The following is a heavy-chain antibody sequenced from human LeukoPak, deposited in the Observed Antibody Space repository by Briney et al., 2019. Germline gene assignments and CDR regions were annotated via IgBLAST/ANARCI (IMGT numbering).Heavy chain of an antibody. Sequence: GESLKISCKGSGYRFSSYWIGWVRQMPGKGLEWMGIIHPGDSETRYSPSFQGQVTISADKSISTAYLQWSSLKASGTAMYYCVRALGYCTSGSCYYYDYWGQGTLVTVSS. V-gene: IGHV5-51*01. J-gene: IGHJ4*02. CDR1: GYRFSSYW. CDR3: VRALGYCTSGSCYYYDY. D-gene: IGHD2-15*01. CDR2: IHPGDSET.